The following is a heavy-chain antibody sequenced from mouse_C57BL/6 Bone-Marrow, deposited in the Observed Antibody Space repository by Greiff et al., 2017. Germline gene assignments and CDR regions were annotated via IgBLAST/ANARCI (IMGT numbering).Heavy chain of an antibody. CDR1: GYAFTNYL. CDR3: ARRTGPWFAY. D-gene: IGHD4-1*01. J-gene: IGHJ3*01. Sequence: VKLQESGAELVRPGTSVKVSCKASGYAFTNYLIEWVKQRPGQGLEWIGVINPGSGGTNYNEKFKGKATLTADKSSSTAYMQLSSLTSEDSAVYFCARRTGPWFAYWGQGTLVTVSA. V-gene: IGHV1-54*01. CDR2: INPGSGGT.